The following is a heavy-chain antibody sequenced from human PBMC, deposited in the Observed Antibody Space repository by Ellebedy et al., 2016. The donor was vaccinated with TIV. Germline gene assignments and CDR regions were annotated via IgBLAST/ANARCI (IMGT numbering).Heavy chain of an antibody. D-gene: IGHD5-18*01. V-gene: IGHV4-59*01. CDR2: IYYSGST. Sequence: SETLSLTCTVSDDSMTSYYWTWVRQPPGKGLDWIGSIYYSGSTYYNPSLKSRVTISVDTSKNPFSLRLSSMTAADTAVYYCVRLDTTLITVEEYYYYMDVWGKGTTVTVSS. CDR1: DDSMTSYY. J-gene: IGHJ6*03. CDR3: VRLDTTLITVEEYYYYMDV.